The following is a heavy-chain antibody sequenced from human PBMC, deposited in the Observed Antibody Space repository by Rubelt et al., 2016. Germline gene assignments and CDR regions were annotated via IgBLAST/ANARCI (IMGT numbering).Heavy chain of an antibody. CDR1: GGSFSGYY. CDR3: ASLYYGSGSYYSDY. CDR2: INHSGST. D-gene: IGHD3-10*01. V-gene: IGHV4-34*01. J-gene: IGHJ4*02. Sequence: WGAGLLKPSETLSLTCAVYGGSFSGYYWSWIRQPPGKGLEWIGEINHSGSTNYNPSLKSRVTISVDTSKNQFSLKLSSVTAAGTAVYYCASLYYGSGSYYSDYWGQGTLVTVSS.